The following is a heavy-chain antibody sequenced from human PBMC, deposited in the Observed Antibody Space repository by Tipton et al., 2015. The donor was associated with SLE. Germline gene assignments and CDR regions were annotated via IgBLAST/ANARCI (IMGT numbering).Heavy chain of an antibody. Sequence: RSLRLSCAASGFTFSSYAMHWVRQAPGKGLEWVAVISYDGSNKYYADSVKGRFTISRDNSKNTLYLQMNSLRAEDTAVYYCAGEQQLVLINYWGQGTLATVSS. J-gene: IGHJ4*02. CDR1: GFTFSSYA. CDR3: AGEQQLVLINY. D-gene: IGHD6-13*01. CDR2: ISYDGSNK. V-gene: IGHV3-30*04.